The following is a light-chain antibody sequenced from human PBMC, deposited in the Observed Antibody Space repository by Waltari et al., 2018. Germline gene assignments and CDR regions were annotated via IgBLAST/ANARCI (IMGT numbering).Light chain of an antibody. CDR3: QQYYSAPWT. Sequence: DNVMTQSPDSLAMSLGERATINCKSSQTVLYSSRNKTYLAWYQAKPGQPPKVLIYWASTREYGVPDRFSGSGSGTNFTLTISSLQAEDVAVYYCQQYYSAPWTFGQGTKVEIK. V-gene: IGKV4-1*01. CDR2: WAS. CDR1: QTVLYSSRNKTY. J-gene: IGKJ1*01.